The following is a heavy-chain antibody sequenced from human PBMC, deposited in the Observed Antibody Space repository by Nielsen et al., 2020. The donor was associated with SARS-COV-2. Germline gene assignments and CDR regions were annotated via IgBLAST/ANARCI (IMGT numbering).Heavy chain of an antibody. CDR3: ATTRSPRGDY. CDR2: INNSGGST. CDR1: GFTFTSYD. Sequence: LSLTCAASGFTFTSYDMSWVRQAPGKGLEWVSVINNSGGSTFYADSVKGRFTISRDNSKNTLYLQMNSLRVEDTAVYYCATTRSPRGDYWGQGTLVTVSS. J-gene: IGHJ4*02. D-gene: IGHD1-26*01. V-gene: IGHV3-23*01.